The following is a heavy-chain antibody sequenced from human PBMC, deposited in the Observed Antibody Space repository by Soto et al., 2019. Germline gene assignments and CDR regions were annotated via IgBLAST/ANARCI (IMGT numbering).Heavy chain of an antibody. CDR2: ISGYNGNT. Sequence: QVQLVQSGAEVKKPGASVKVSCKTSGYTFSSYGFSWVRQAPGQGLEWIGWISGYNGNTNYAQRFQGRVTKTTDTSTSTAYMELRSLRSDDAAVYWCAREGPPGYWGQGTPVTVSS. J-gene: IGHJ4*02. V-gene: IGHV1-18*01. CDR1: GYTFSSYG. CDR3: AREGPPGY.